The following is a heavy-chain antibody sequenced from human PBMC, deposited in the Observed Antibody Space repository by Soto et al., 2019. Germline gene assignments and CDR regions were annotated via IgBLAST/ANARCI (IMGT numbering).Heavy chain of an antibody. V-gene: IGHV4-31*03. CDR2: VSPIGTP. J-gene: IGHJ6*02. CDR3: ARDRGSYGMDV. CDR1: GDSISGGYY. Sequence: QVQLQESCPGLVKPSQTLSLTCSVSGDSISGGYYWSGIRQHPGKGLEWIGYVSPIGTPYYTPSLSSRVSISMHTSKNQLALEVRSVSAADTAVYYCARDRGSYGMDVWGQGTTVTVSS.